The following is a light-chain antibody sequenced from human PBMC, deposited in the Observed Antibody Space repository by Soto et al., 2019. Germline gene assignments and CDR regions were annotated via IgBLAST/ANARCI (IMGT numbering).Light chain of an antibody. CDR2: DAF. V-gene: IGKV3-11*01. Sequence: EIVLTQSASTLSLSPGERATLSCRASETIRNLLAWYQQRPGQAPRLLIYDAFSRAPGIPARFSGGGYGTDFTLTISSLETEDFGVYYCQQRHNWPITFGQGTRLEIK. CDR3: QQRHNWPIT. J-gene: IGKJ5*01. CDR1: ETIRNL.